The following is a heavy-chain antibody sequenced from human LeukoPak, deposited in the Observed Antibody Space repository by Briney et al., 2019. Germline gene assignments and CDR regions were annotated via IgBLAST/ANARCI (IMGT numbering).Heavy chain of an antibody. CDR1: GYTFTSYG. D-gene: IGHD3-22*01. Sequence: ASVKVSCKASGYTFTSYGISWVRQAPGQGLEWMGRIIPILGIANYAQKFQGRVTITADKSTSTAYMELSSLRSEDTAVYYCARDRLPRDYYDSSGYYDWFDPWGQGTLVTVSS. J-gene: IGHJ5*02. CDR2: IIPILGIA. V-gene: IGHV1-69*04. CDR3: ARDRLPRDYYDSSGYYDWFDP.